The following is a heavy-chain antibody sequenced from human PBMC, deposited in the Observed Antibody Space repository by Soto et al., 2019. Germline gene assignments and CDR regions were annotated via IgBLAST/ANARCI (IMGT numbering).Heavy chain of an antibody. CDR3: ARDGYSYGSPFDY. J-gene: IGHJ4*02. CDR2: ISTSGDTK. CDR1: GFTFSSYE. Sequence: PGGSLRLSCAASGFTFSSYEMNWVRQAPGKGLEWVSYISTSGDTKYYADSVKGRFTISRDNAKNSVYLQMNSLRAEDTAVYYCARDGYSYGSPFDYWGRGTLVTVSS. D-gene: IGHD5-18*01. V-gene: IGHV3-48*03.